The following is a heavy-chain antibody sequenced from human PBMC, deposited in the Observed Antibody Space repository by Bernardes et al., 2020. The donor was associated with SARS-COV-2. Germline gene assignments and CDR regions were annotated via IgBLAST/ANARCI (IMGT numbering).Heavy chain of an antibody. Sequence: SETLSLRCSVSDGSINSYYWNWIRQSPGKGLEWIGHIYYPGSTKYNPSLKSRVTISLDMSKNQFSLKLNSVTAADTAMYFCARGGQLYNLLWPFDIWGQGAMVTVSS. D-gene: IGHD2-21*01. CDR3: ARGGQLYNLLWPFDI. V-gene: IGHV4-59*13. J-gene: IGHJ3*02. CDR1: DGSINSYY. CDR2: IYYPGST.